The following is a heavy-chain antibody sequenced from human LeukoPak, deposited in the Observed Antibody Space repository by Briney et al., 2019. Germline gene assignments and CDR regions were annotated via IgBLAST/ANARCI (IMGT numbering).Heavy chain of an antibody. CDR3: ARDQAVVNSN. CDR2: ISSSSTI. V-gene: IGHV3-48*02. J-gene: IGHJ4*02. D-gene: IGHD2-15*01. CDR1: GFTFSSYS. Sequence: GGSLRLSCAASGFTFSSYSMNWVRQAPGKGLEWVSYISSSSTIYYADSVKGRFTISRDNAKNSLYLQMNSLRDEDTAVYYCARDQAVVNSNWGQGTLVTVSS.